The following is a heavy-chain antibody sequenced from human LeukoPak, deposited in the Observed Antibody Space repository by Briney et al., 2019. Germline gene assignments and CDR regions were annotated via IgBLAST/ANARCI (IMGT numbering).Heavy chain of an antibody. J-gene: IGHJ4*02. CDR2: INPGNGNT. Sequence: ASVKVSCKVSGYSLNELSMHWVRQAPGQRLEWMGWINPGNGNTKYSQEFQGRVNIARDTSASTAYMELSSLRSEDMALYYCARDRYCSNGVCSGEFDYWGQGTLVTVSS. V-gene: IGHV1-3*03. CDR3: ARDRYCSNGVCSGEFDY. CDR1: GYSLNELS. D-gene: IGHD2-8*01.